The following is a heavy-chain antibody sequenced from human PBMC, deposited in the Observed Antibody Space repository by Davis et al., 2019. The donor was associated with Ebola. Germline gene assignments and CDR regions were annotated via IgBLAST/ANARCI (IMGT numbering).Heavy chain of an antibody. D-gene: IGHD3-22*01. CDR1: GFTFSSYA. V-gene: IGHV3-23*01. J-gene: IGHJ5*02. Sequence: PGGSLRLSCAASGFTFSSYAMSWVRQAPGKGLEWVSAISGSGGSTYYADSVKGRFTISRDNSKNTLYLQMNSLRAEDTAVYYCAKDLGPITMIVVPMGWFDPWGQGTLVTVSS. CDR2: ISGSGGST. CDR3: AKDLGPITMIVVPMGWFDP.